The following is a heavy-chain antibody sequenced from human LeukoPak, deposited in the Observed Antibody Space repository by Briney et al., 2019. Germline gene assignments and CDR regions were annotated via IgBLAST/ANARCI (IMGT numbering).Heavy chain of an antibody. D-gene: IGHD5-12*01. V-gene: IGHV3-30*04. J-gene: IGHJ4*01. CDR3: AKDGGFDDYYFDS. CDR2: ISYDGSNK. Sequence: GGSLRLSCAASGFTFSSYAVHWVRQAPGKGLEWVAVISYDGSNKYYADSVKGRFTISRDNSKNTLYLQMNSLRREDTAFYYCAKDGGFDDYYFDSWGHGTLVTVSS. CDR1: GFTFSSYA.